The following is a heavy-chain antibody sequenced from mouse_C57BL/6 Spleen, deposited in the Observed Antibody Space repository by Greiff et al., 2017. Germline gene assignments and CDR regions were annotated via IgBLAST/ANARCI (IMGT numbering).Heavy chain of an antibody. CDR1: GFNIKDDY. V-gene: IGHV14-4*01. Sequence: EVQVEESGAELVRPGASVKLSCTASGFNIKDDYMHWVKQRPEQGLEWIGWIDPENGDTEYASKFQGKATITADTSSNTAYLQLSSLTSEDTAVYDCTTGYGSSYRGAGFAYWGQGTLVTVSA. J-gene: IGHJ3*01. CDR2: IDPENGDT. CDR3: TTGYGSSYRGAGFAY. D-gene: IGHD1-1*01.